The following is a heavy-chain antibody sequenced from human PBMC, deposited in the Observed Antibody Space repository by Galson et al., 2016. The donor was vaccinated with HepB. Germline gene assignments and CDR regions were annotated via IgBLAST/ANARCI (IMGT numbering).Heavy chain of an antibody. V-gene: IGHV3-21*01. CDR2: MSGSGSYM. D-gene: IGHD4-17*01. Sequence: SLRLSCAASGFIFRSYGMNWVRQAPGKGLEWAASMSGSGSYMYYADSVKGRFTISRDNANNSLSLQMNSLRPEDSAVYYCTRMSTTVTHNWGQGTLVTVSS. CDR1: GFIFRSYG. J-gene: IGHJ4*02. CDR3: TRMSTTVTHN.